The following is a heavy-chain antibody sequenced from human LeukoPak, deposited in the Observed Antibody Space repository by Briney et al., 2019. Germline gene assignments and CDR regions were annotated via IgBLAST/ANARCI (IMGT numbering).Heavy chain of an antibody. V-gene: IGHV4-39*01. Sequence: SETLSLTCTVSGVSISSSNSYWGWIRQPPGKGLEWIGSIYYSGNTYYNASVKSRVTISIDSSKNQFSLMLSSVTAADTAVYYCARLVGGLYGRKRPCKFDYWGQGTLVTVSS. CDR2: IYYSGNT. D-gene: IGHD1-26*01. CDR3: ARLVGGLYGRKRPCKFDY. J-gene: IGHJ4*02. CDR1: GVSISSSNSY.